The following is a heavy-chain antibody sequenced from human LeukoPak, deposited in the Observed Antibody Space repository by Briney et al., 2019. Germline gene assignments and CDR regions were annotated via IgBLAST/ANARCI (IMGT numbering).Heavy chain of an antibody. Sequence: PSESLSLTCTVSGGSLSSGGYYWSWIRQHPGKGLEWIGYIYYRGSTYYNPSLKRRVTISVDTSKNQFSLKLSSVTAADTAVYYCARAGRPGYLFDYWAREPWSPSPQ. J-gene: IGHJ4*02. D-gene: IGHD2-15*01. V-gene: IGHV4-31*03. CDR3: ARAGRPGYLFDY. CDR1: GGSLSSGGYY. CDR2: IYYRGST.